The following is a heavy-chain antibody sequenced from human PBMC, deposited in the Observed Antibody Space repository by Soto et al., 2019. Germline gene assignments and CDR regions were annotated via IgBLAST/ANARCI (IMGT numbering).Heavy chain of an antibody. CDR2: ISSSGSDR. J-gene: IGHJ4*02. V-gene: IGHV3-48*03. CDR3: ARDGRGLRH. CDR1: GFTFSSYE. Sequence: ESGGNLVQPGGSLRISCAASGFTFSSYEMNWVRQAPGQGLEWVSYISSSGSDRYYADSVRGRFTVSRDNTNNSLYLQLHSLRAEDTAVYCCARDGRGLRHWGQGTLVTVSS.